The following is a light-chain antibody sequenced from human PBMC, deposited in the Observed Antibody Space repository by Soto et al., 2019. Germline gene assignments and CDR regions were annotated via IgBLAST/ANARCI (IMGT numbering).Light chain of an antibody. CDR1: QSVRRN. CDR3: QQCNSWPLT. V-gene: IGKV3-15*01. CDR2: DAS. J-gene: IGKJ4*01. Sequence: EIVRTQSPDTLSVSPGESATLSCRASQSVRRNLAWYQQKPGQAPRLLIYDASTRATGIPARFSGGGSGTDFTLTISSLESEDFAVYYCQQCNSWPLTFGGGTKVDIK.